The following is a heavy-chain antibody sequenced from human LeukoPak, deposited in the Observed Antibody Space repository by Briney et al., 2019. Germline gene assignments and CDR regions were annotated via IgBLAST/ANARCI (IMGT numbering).Heavy chain of an antibody. V-gene: IGHV1-18*01. D-gene: IGHD5-18*01. CDR2: ISAYNRKT. J-gene: IGHJ4*02. CDR1: GYTFTSYG. Sequence: ASVKVSCKASGYTFTSYGMPWVRQAPGHGLEWMGWISAYNRKTNYAQKLQGRVTMTTDTSTSTAYMELRSLRSDDTAVYYCAKQVDIGMALPDDWGQGTLVTVSS. CDR3: AKQVDIGMALPDD.